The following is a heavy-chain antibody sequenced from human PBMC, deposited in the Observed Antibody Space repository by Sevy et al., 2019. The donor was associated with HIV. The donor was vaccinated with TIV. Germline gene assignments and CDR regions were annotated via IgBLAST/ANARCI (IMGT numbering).Heavy chain of an antibody. Sequence: GGSLRLSCAASRFTFTNFAIHWVRQAPGSGLEWVAVTSSDGANEYYADSVKGRFTISRDNSMNTVYLLINSLRREDTAVYFCARGRVTSHYFDSSGLGAMVTVSS. CDR3: ARGRVTSHYFDS. CDR1: RFTFTNFA. J-gene: IGHJ4*02. CDR2: TSSDGANE. D-gene: IGHD2-21*02. V-gene: IGHV3-30-3*01.